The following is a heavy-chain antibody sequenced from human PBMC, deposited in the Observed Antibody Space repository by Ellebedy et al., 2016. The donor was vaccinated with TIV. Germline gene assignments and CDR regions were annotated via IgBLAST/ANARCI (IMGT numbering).Heavy chain of an antibody. CDR1: GFTLSRFW. J-gene: IGHJ4*02. CDR3: VLGAGSYHFDY. V-gene: IGHV3-74*01. Sequence: GESLKISCSASGFTLSRFWIHWVRQAPGQGLVWVSRITSDGSSTTYADSVKGRFTISRDNAMNTLYLQMNSLKAEDTAVYYCVLGAGSYHFDYWGQGTLVTV. D-gene: IGHD1-26*01. CDR2: ITSDGSST.